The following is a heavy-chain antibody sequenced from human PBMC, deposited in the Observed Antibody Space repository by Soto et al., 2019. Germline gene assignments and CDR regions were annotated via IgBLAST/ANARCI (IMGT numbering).Heavy chain of an antibody. CDR2: LNPNTGES. CDR3: AKKGYYPSGKINLFDS. CDR1: GYTFTSYD. Sequence: ASVKVSCKASGYTFTSYDVYWVRQATGQGLEWMGRLNPNTGESGYAQKFQGRVTVTSDSSINTVHMELSGLRSEDTAVYYCAKKGYYPSGKINLFDSWGQGTLVTVSS. D-gene: IGHD3-10*01. J-gene: IGHJ4*02. V-gene: IGHV1-8*02.